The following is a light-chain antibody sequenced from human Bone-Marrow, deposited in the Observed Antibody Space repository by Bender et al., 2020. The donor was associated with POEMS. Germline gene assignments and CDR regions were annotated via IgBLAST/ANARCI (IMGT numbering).Light chain of an antibody. CDR1: SSNIGAGYD. Sequence: QSVLTQPPSVSEAPGQRVTISCTGSSSNIGAGYDVHWYQQLPGTAPKLLIYATSNRPSGIPDRFSGSKSGTSATLDITGLQTGDEADYYCGTWDNSLSAVVFGGGTKLTVL. V-gene: IGLV1-50*01. CDR3: GTWDNSLSAVV. J-gene: IGLJ2*01. CDR2: ATS.